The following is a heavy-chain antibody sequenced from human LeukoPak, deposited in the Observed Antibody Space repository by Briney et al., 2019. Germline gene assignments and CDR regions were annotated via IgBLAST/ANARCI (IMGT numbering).Heavy chain of an antibody. D-gene: IGHD3-9*01. J-gene: IGHJ4*02. CDR3: ASGGLVSRYLDH. V-gene: IGHV4-4*02. CDR2: IFHSGST. Sequence: PSETLSLTCVVSGGSISSSTWWTWVRLPPGKGLEWIGEIFHSGSTNLNPSLKGRLTMSVDESRHQFSLKLTSVTAADTAVYYCASGGLVSRYLDHWGQGTLVTVTS. CDR1: GGSISSSTW.